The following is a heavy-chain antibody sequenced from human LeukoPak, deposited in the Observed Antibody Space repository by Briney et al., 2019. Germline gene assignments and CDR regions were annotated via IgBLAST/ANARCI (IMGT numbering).Heavy chain of an antibody. J-gene: IGHJ4*02. Sequence: SLRLSCAASGFTFSSYAMHWVRQAPGKGLEWVAVISYDGSNKYYAESVRGRFTISRDNSQNTLYLQMNDLRAEDTAVYYCAKASWAGVTTTYFAYWAQGTLVTVSS. CDR1: GFTFSSYA. D-gene: IGHD1-26*01. CDR3: AKASWAGVTTTYFAY. V-gene: IGHV3-30-3*01. CDR2: ISYDGSNK.